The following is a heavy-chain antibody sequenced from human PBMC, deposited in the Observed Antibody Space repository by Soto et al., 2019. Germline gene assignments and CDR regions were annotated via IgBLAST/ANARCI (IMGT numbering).Heavy chain of an antibody. CDR1: GYTFTSYG. D-gene: IGHD3-10*01. CDR2: ISAYNGNT. V-gene: IGHV1-18*01. Sequence: QVQLVQSGAEVKKPGASVKVSCKASGYTFTSYGISWVRQAPGQGLEWMGWISAYNGNTNYAQKLQGRVTMTTDTSTSTAYMELRSLRSDDTAVYYCARGDQRLEWLFMVRGVIGYYYGMDVWGQGTTVTVSS. J-gene: IGHJ6*02. CDR3: ARGDQRLEWLFMVRGVIGYYYGMDV.